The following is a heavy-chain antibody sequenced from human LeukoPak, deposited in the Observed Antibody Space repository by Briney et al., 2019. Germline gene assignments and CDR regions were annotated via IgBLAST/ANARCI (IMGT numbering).Heavy chain of an antibody. Sequence: GGSLRLSCAASGFTFYDYGMTWVRQAPGKGLEWVSTISGSGLSTYYADSVKGRFTISRDNSKNTLYLQMNSLRAEDTAVYYCAKSSPPPLRDWGRGTLVTASS. CDR2: ISGSGLST. J-gene: IGHJ4*02. V-gene: IGHV3-23*01. CDR3: AKSSPPPLRD. CDR1: GFTFYDYG.